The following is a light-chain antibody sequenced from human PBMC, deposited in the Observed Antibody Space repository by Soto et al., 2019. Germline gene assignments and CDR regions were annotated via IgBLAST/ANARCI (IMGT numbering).Light chain of an antibody. V-gene: IGLV3-1*01. CDR1: KLGDKY. CDR2: QDS. CDR3: QAWDSSTVV. Sequence: SYELTQPPSVSVSPGQTASITCSGDKLGDKYACWYQQKPCQSPVLVIYQDSKRPSGIPERFSGSNSGNTATRTISGTQAMEEADYYCQAWDSSTVVFGGGTKVTVL. J-gene: IGLJ2*01.